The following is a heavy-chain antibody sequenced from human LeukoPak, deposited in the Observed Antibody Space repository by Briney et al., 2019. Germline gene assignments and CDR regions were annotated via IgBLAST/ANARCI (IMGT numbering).Heavy chain of an antibody. V-gene: IGHV1-69*01. J-gene: IGHJ6*02. CDR3: ARAPPEYCSSTSCPSNYYYYYGMDV. CDR2: IIPIFGTA. D-gene: IGHD2-2*01. CDR1: GGTFSSYA. Sequence: GASVKVSCKASGGTFSSYAISRVRQAPGQGLEWMGGIIPIFGTANYAQKFQGRVTITADESTSTAYMELSSLRSEDTAVYYCARAPPEYCSSTSCPSNYYYYYGMDVWGQGTTVTVSS.